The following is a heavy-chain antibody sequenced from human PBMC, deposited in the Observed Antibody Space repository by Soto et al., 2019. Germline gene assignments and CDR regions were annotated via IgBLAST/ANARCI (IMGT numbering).Heavy chain of an antibody. CDR1: GFTFDDYA. CDR3: AKGRTGTTSEDAFDI. V-gene: IGHV3-9*01. D-gene: IGHD1-7*01. CDR2: ISWNRGSI. J-gene: IGHJ3*02. Sequence: EVQLVESGGGLVQPGRSLRLSCAASGFTFDDYAMHWVRQAPGKGLEWVSGISWNRGSIGYADSVKGRFTISRDNAKNSLYLQMNSLRAEDTALYYCAKGRTGTTSEDAFDIWGQGKMVTVSS.